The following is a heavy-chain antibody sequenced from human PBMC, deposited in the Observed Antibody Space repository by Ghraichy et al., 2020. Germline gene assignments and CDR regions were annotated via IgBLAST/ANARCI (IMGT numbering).Heavy chain of an antibody. CDR2: IYYSGST. CDR3: ARTEYSSSSGNFDY. J-gene: IGHJ4*02. D-gene: IGHD6-6*01. CDR1: GGPISSGDYY. V-gene: IGHV4-30-4*08. Sequence: SLNITCTVSGGPISSGDYYWSWIRQLPGKGLEWIGYIYYSGSTYYNPSLKSRVTISVDTSKNQFSLKLSSVTAADTAVYYCARTEYSSSSGNFDYWGQGTLVTVSS.